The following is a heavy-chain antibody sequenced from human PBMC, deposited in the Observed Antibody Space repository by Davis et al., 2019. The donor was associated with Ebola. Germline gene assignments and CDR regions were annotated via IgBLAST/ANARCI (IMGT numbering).Heavy chain of an antibody. D-gene: IGHD3-16*01. CDR3: VRGWGRSGLDV. V-gene: IGHV6-1*01. Sequence: HSQTLSLTCAISGDSVSSAAWNWIRQSPSRGLEWLGRTYYNSKWYNDYGVSVKSRITINPDTSKNQLSLQLNSVTPEDTAVYYCVRGWGRSGLDVWGQGTTVTVSS. CDR1: GDSVSSAA. J-gene: IGHJ6*02. CDR2: TYYNSKWYN.